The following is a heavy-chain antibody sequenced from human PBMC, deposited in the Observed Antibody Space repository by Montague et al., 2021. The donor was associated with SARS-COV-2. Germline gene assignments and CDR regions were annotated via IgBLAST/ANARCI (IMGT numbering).Heavy chain of an antibody. CDR1: GDSMTGDSMSRYY. D-gene: IGHD2-15*01. J-gene: IGHJ4*02. CDR2: ISNSGFT. CDR3: ARHYSATLPAVY. Sequence: SETRSLTCTVSGDSMTGDSMSRYYWSWIRQTPGKGLEWIGYISNSGFTNDNPSLKNRVTTSVDTSNNQFSLKLNSVTAADTAVYYCARHYSATLPAVYWGQGTLVTVSS. V-gene: IGHV4-61*01.